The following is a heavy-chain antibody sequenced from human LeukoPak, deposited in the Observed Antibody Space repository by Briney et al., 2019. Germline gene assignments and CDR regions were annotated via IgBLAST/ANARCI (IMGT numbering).Heavy chain of an antibody. CDR2: IYYSGST. CDR3: ARDAGGYCSGGSCYRGAFDI. Sequence: PSQTLSLTCTVSGDSISSGDYYWSWIRQPPGKGLEWIGYIYYSGSTYYNPSLKSRVTISVDTSKNRFSLKLSSVTAADTAVYYCARDAGGYCSGGSCYRGAFDIWGQGTMVTVSS. J-gene: IGHJ3*02. CDR1: GDSISSGDYY. D-gene: IGHD2-15*01. V-gene: IGHV4-30-4*01.